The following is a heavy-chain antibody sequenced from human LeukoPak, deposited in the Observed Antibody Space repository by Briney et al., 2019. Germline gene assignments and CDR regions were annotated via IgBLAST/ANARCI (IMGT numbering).Heavy chain of an antibody. CDR2: INHSGST. J-gene: IGHJ3*02. D-gene: IGHD3-22*01. Sequence: PSETLSLTCAVYGGSFSGYYWSWIRQPPGKGLEWIGEINHSGSTNYNPSLKSRVTISVDTSKNQFSLKLSSVTAADTAVYYCARSVSYYYDGSARGAFDIWGQGTMVTVSS. CDR3: ARSVSYYYDGSARGAFDI. CDR1: GGSFSGYY. V-gene: IGHV4-34*01.